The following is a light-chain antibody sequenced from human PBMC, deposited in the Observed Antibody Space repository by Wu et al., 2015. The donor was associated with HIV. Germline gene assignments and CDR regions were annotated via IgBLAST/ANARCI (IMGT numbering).Light chain of an antibody. J-gene: IGKJ4*01. CDR1: QSVSSSY. V-gene: IGKV3D-20*02. Sequence: EIVLTQSPGTLSLSPGERATLSCRASQSVSSSYLAWYQQKPGQAPRLLIYGASSRATGIPARFSGSGSGTDFTLTISSLEPEDVAVYYCQQRSNWPPRVTFGGGTKVEIK. CDR2: GAS. CDR3: QQRSNWPPRVT.